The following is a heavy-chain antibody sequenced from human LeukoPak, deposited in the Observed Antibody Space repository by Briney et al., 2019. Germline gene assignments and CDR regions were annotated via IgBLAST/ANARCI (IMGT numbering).Heavy chain of an antibody. CDR3: ARYDYGDYVQGPRRVYWYFDL. CDR1: GGSISSSRYY. Sequence: PSETLSLTCTVSGGSISSSRYYWGWIRQPPGKGLEWIGSIYYSGSTYYNPSLKSRGTISVDTSKNQFSLKLSSVTAADTAVYYCARYDYGDYVQGPRRVYWYFDLWGRGTLVTVSS. J-gene: IGHJ2*01. CDR2: IYYSGST. D-gene: IGHD4-17*01. V-gene: IGHV4-39*01.